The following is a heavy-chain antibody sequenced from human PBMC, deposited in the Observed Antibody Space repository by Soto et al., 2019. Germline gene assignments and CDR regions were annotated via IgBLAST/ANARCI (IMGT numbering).Heavy chain of an antibody. D-gene: IGHD3-10*01. CDR2: MYHSGST. V-gene: IGHV4-30-2*01. J-gene: IGHJ4*02. CDR1: GVSISSGGYS. CDR3: DRLLDY. Sequence: SETLSLTCAVSGVSISSGGYSWSWIRQPPGKGLEWIGYMYHSGSTYYNPSLKSRVTISIDRSKNQFSLKLSSVTAADTAVYYCDRLLDYWGQGILVTVSS.